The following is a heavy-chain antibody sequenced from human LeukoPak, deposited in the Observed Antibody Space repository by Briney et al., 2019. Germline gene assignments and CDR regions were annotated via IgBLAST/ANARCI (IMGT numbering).Heavy chain of an antibody. V-gene: IGHV4-30-2*01. J-gene: IGHJ3*02. Sequence: SETLSLTCAVSGGSISSGGYSWSWIRQPPGKGLEWIGYIYHSGSTYYNPSLKSRVTISVDRSKNQFSLKLSSVTAADTAVYYCARGGIAAAGTWDVAFDIWGKGTMVTVSS. D-gene: IGHD6-13*01. CDR2: IYHSGST. CDR1: GGSISSGGYS. CDR3: ARGGIAAAGTWDVAFDI.